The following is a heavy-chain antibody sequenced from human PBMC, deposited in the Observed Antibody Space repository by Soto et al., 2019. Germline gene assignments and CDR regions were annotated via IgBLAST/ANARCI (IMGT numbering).Heavy chain of an antibody. D-gene: IGHD3-16*01. CDR2: IYYSGST. V-gene: IGHV4-31*03. CDR1: GGSISSGGYY. CDR3: AAWTPDVFSDVGNLFDP. Sequence: SETLSLTCTVSGGSISSGGYYWSWIRQPPGKGLEWIGYIYYSGSTYYNPSLKSRVTISVDTSKNQFSLKLSSVTAAETAVYYGAAWTPDVFSDVGNLFDPWGQGTLVTVSS. J-gene: IGHJ5*02.